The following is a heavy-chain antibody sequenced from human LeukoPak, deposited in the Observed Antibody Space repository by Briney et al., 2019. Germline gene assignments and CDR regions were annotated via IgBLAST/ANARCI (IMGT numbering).Heavy chain of an antibody. D-gene: IGHD1-26*01. CDR3: AGAPSVGATHFDY. J-gene: IGHJ4*02. CDR2: IIPILDIA. CDR1: GGTFSSYA. V-gene: IGHV1-69*04. Sequence: GASVKVSCKASGGTFSSYAISWVRQAPGQGLEWMGRIIPILDIANYAQKFQGRVTITADKSTSTAYMELSSLRSEDTAVYYCAGAPSVGATHFDYWGQGTLVTVSS.